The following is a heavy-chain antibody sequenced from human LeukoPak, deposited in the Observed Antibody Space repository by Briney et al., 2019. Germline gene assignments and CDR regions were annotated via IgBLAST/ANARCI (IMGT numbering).Heavy chain of an antibody. J-gene: IGHJ4*02. Sequence: GASVKVSCKASGYTFSRYVMNWVRQAPGQGLEWMGWINPNSGGTNYAQKFQGRVTMTRDTSISTAYMELSRLRSDDTAVYYCAELYEGDYWGQGTLVTVSS. CDR2: INPNSGGT. CDR1: GYTFSRYV. V-gene: IGHV1-2*02. D-gene: IGHD2-15*01. CDR3: AELYEGDY.